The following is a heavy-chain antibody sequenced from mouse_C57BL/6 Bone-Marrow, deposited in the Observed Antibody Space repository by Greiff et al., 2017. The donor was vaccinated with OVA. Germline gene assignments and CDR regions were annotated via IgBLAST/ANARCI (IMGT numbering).Heavy chain of an antibody. Sequence: VQLQQSGPELVKLGASVKMSCKASGYTFTDYNMHWVKQSHGKSLEWIGYINPNNGGTSYNQKFKGKATLTVNKSSSTAYMELRSLTSEGSAVDDCARGIYYYGSSYVDYWGQGTSVTVSS. V-gene: IGHV1-22*01. J-gene: IGHJ4*01. CDR3: ARGIYYYGSSYVDY. CDR2: INPNNGGT. D-gene: IGHD1-1*01. CDR1: GYTFTDYN.